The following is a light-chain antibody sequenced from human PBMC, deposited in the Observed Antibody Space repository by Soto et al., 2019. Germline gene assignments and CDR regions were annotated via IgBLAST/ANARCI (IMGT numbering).Light chain of an antibody. CDR3: QQYDSYPIT. CDR1: PSISRW. J-gene: IGKJ5*01. CDR2: DAS. Sequence: QMTQSPSTLSASVGDRVNITCRASPSISRWLAWFQQKPGKAPKLLTSDASKLESGVPSRFSATGSGAAFTLTISSLQPDDFATYYCQQYDSYPITFGQGTRLEIK. V-gene: IGKV1-5*01.